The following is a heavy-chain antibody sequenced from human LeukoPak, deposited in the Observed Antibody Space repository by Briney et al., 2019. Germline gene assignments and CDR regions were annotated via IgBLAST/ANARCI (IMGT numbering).Heavy chain of an antibody. V-gene: IGHV3-53*01. Sequence: GGSLRLSCAASGFTVSSINMNWVRQAPGKGLEWVSVIYSGGTTYYADSVKGRSTISRDNSKNTLYLQMNRLRVEDTAVYFCARASTIGAAGLFDFWGQGTLVTVSS. CDR2: IYSGGTT. CDR3: ARASTIGAAGLFDF. J-gene: IGHJ4*02. D-gene: IGHD6-13*01. CDR1: GFTVSSIN.